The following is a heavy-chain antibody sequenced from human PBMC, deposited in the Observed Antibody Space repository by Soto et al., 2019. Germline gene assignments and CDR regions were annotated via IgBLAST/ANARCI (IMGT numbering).Heavy chain of an antibody. CDR1: GYTFTTYT. J-gene: IGHJ4*02. D-gene: IGHD1-26*01. CDR2: INPGNGIT. V-gene: IGHV1-3*01. Sequence: QVHLVQSGAEVNKPGASVKVSCKASGYTFTTYTMHWVRQAPEQRLEWMGWINPGNGITKYSQNFQDRVTLTRDTSASTAYMDLGSLTSADTAVYYCARDIAGSYKAFDYWGQGTLVTVSS. CDR3: ARDIAGSYKAFDY.